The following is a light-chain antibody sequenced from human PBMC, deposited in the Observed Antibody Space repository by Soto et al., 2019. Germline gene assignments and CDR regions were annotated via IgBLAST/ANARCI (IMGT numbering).Light chain of an antibody. V-gene: IGKV3D-7*01. CDR2: GAS. CDR1: QSFSSSY. J-gene: IGKJ4*01. CDR3: EQDYSLPKT. Sequence: EIVMTQSPATLSLSPGERASLSCRASQSFSSSYLSWYQQKPGQAPRLLIYGASTRATAVPARFSGSGSGTDFTLTISSLQPEDFAVYYCEQDYSLPKTFGGGTKVEIK.